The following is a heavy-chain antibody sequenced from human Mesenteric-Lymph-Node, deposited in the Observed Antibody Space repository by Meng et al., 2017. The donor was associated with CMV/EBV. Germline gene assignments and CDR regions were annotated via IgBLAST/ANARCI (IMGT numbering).Heavy chain of an antibody. CDR3: AREIVGGYCSSTSCYTDYFDY. D-gene: IGHD2-2*01. CDR1: GFTFSDYY. Sequence: GESLKISCAASGFTFSDYYMGWIRQAPGKGLEWVSYISSSGSTIYYADSVKGRFTISRDNAKNSLYLQMNSLRAEDTAVYYCAREIVGGYCSSTSCYTDYFDYWGQGTLVTVSS. CDR2: ISSSGSTI. V-gene: IGHV3-11*04. J-gene: IGHJ4*02.